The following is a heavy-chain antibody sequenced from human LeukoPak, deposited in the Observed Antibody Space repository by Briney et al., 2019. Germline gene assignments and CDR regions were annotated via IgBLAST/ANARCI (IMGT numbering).Heavy chain of an antibody. CDR2: IGSSSSYI. Sequence: PGGSLRLSCAASGFTFSSYSMNWVRQAPGKGLEWVSSIGSSSSYIYYADSVKGRFTISRDNAKNSLYLQMNSLRVEDTAVYYCARGGSSLDYWGQGTLVTVSS. J-gene: IGHJ4*02. CDR1: GFTFSSYS. CDR3: ARGGSSLDY. D-gene: IGHD6-13*01. V-gene: IGHV3-21*01.